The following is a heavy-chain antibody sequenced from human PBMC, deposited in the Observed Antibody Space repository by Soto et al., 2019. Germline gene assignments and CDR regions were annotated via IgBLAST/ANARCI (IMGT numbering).Heavy chain of an antibody. J-gene: IGHJ4*02. CDR3: AKDVTIFGVARYYFDY. CDR2: ISGSGGST. CDR1: GCTFSSYA. V-gene: IGHV3-23*01. D-gene: IGHD3-3*01. Sequence: GGSLSRSCAASGCTFSSYAMSWVRQAPGKGLEWVSAISGSGGSTYYADSVKGRFTISRDNSKNTLYLQMNSLRAEDTAVYYCAKDVTIFGVARYYFDYWGQETLVTVSS.